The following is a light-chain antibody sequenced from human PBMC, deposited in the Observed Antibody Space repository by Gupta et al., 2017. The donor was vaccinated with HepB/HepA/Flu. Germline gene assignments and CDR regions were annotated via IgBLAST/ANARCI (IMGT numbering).Light chain of an antibody. CDR2: KDS. Sequence: SSELTHPPSVSVSPGHTARITCSGDALPKQYAYWYQQKPGQAPVLVIYKDSERPSGIPERFSGSSSGTTVTLTISGVQAEDEADYYCQSADSSGTYVVFGGGTKLTVL. V-gene: IGLV3-25*03. CDR3: QSADSSGTYVV. CDR1: ALPKQY. J-gene: IGLJ2*01.